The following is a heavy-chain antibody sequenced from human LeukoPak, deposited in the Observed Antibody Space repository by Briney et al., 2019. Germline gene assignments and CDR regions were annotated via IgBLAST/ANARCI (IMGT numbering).Heavy chain of an antibody. CDR1: GFPFSSYA. D-gene: IGHD3-10*01. V-gene: IGHV3-7*02. CDR3: ARFRAGYYFDC. J-gene: IGHJ4*02. Sequence: PGGSLRLSCEASGFPFSSYAMTWVRQAPGKGLEWVATIKKDGSEKHYVDSVKGRITISRDNAKNSVYLQMDSLRAEDTAVYYCARFRAGYYFDCWGQGTLVTVSS. CDR2: IKKDGSEK.